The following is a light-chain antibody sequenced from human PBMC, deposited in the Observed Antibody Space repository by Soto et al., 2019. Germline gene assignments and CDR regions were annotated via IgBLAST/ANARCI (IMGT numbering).Light chain of an antibody. CDR2: AAS. J-gene: IGKJ2*01. CDR1: QDINVY. CDR3: QQSNTTPRT. V-gene: IGKV1-39*01. Sequence: DIQMTQSPSSVSASIGDTVTITCRASQDINVYLNWYQQKPGKAPKLLIYAASSLQSGVPSRFSGSGSGTDFTLTISTLQPDDFATYYCQQSNTTPRTFGQGTKVDIK.